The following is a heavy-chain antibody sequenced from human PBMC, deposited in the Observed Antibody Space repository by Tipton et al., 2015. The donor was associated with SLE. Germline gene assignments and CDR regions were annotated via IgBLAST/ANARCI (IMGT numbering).Heavy chain of an antibody. Sequence: LRLSCTVSGGSISSYYWSWIRQPPGKGLEWIGYIYYSGSTNYNPSLKSRVTISVDTSKNQFSLKLSSVTAADTAVYYCARGQEFYGSGSYKYWGQGTLVTVSS. CDR1: GGSISSYY. V-gene: IGHV4-59*12. D-gene: IGHD3-10*01. CDR3: ARGQEFYGSGSYKY. J-gene: IGHJ4*02. CDR2: IYYSGST.